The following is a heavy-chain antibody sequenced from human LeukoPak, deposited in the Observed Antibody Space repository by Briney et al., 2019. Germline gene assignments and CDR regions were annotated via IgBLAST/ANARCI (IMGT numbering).Heavy chain of an antibody. Sequence: SETLSLTCTVSGGSISSYYWSWIRQPPGKGLEWIGYIYYSGSTNYNPSLKSRVTISVDTSKNQFSLKLRSVTAADTAVYYCASLSSGAFDIWGQGTMVTVSS. CDR3: ASLSSGAFDI. V-gene: IGHV4-59*01. J-gene: IGHJ3*02. CDR2: IYYSGST. D-gene: IGHD3-10*01. CDR1: GGSISSYY.